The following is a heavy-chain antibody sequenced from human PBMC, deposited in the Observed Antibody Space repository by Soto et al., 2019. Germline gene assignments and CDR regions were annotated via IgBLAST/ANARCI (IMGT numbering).Heavy chain of an antibody. D-gene: IGHD6-6*01. V-gene: IGHV4-34*01. CDR2: IKHSGST. J-gene: IGHJ4*02. CDR3: AWAYSSWSGVALDS. Sequence: PSETLSLTCAVYGGSFSGGCWSWIRQPPGKGLEWMGEIKHSGSTNYNRSLKSRVSISVYTSKTQFSLKLSSVTAADTAVYYCAWAYSSWSGVALDSWGPAILV. CDR1: GGSFSGGC.